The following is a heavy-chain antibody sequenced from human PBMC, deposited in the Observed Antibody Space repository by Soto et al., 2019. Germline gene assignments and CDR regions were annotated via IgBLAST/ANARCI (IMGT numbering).Heavy chain of an antibody. Sequence: SVKVSSEARRVTFESNALCWLYQATEKGLEWMGGIIPIFGTANYAQKFQGRVTITADESTSTAYMELSSLRSEDTAVYYCARSQDPADYGDYDYYYYGMDVWGQGTTVTVSS. CDR1: RVTFESNA. D-gene: IGHD4-17*01. V-gene: IGHV1-69*13. J-gene: IGHJ6*02. CDR2: IIPIFGTA. CDR3: ARSQDPADYGDYDYYYYGMDV.